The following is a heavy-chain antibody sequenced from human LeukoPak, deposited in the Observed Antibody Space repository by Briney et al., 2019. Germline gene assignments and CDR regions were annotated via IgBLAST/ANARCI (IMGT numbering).Heavy chain of an antibody. CDR2: IYHSGST. CDR3: ARGGLPRTQYSNNWYRPRDAFDI. CDR1: GASISSGGYY. V-gene: IGHV4-30-2*01. D-gene: IGHD6-13*01. Sequence: PSQTLSLTCTVSGASISSGGYYWSWLRQPPGKGLEWIGYIYHSGSTYYNPSLKSRVTISVDRSKNQFSLNLNSLAAADTAVYYCARGGLPRTQYSNNWYRPRDAFDIWGQGTMVTVSS. J-gene: IGHJ3*02.